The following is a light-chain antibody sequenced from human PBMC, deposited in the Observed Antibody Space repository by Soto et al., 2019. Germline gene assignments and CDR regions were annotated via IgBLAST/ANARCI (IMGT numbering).Light chain of an antibody. J-gene: IGLJ1*01. V-gene: IGLV2-14*03. CDR2: DVN. CDR3: TSYTGSNTLEV. CDR1: SSDIGAYNY. Sequence: QSALTQPASVSGSPGQSITISCTGTSSDIGAYNYVSWYRQHPGKAPQLLIYDVNNWPSGVSHRFSGSKSGNTASLTISGLQSEDEADYFCTSYTGSNTLEVFGPGTKVTVL.